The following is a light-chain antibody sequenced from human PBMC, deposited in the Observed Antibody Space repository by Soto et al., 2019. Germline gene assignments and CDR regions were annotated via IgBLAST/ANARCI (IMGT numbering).Light chain of an antibody. CDR1: ASDIGYYNF. CDR2: DVS. CDR3: ASYTGTATPWV. Sequence: QSVLTQPASVSGSLGQSITISCTGAASDIGYYNFVSWYQQHPATAPKLIIYDVSHRPSGISFRFSGSKSGNTASLTISGLRGEKAGAFSSASYTGTATPWVLGGGPNLTVL. V-gene: IGLV2-14*03. J-gene: IGLJ3*02.